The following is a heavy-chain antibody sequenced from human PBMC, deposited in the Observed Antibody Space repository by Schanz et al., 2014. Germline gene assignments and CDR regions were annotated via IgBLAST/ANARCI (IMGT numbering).Heavy chain of an antibody. CDR2: SRNKGHSYTS. J-gene: IGHJ4*02. V-gene: IGHV3-72*01. CDR1: GFTFSSYG. D-gene: IGHD3-9*01. Sequence: EVQLVESGGGVVQPGRSLRLSCAASGFTFSSYGMHWVRQAPGKGLEWVGHSRNKGHSYTSEYAASVKGRFTISRDESESSLYLQMDSLKTEDTAVYYCARRNFYDKSAAFDYWGQGSLVTVSS. CDR3: ARRNFYDKSAAFDY.